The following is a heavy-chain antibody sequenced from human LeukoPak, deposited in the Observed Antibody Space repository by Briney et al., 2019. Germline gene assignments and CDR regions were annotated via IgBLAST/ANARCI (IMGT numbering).Heavy chain of an antibody. Sequence: SETLSLTCAVSGYSISSGYYWGWIRQPPGKVLEGIGSIYHSGSTYYNPSLKSRVTISVDTSKNQFSLKLSSVTAAGTAVYYCARDLFANIVGATTQFDYWGQGTLVTVSS. CDR3: ARDLFANIVGATTQFDY. V-gene: IGHV4-38-2*02. D-gene: IGHD1-26*01. CDR1: GYSISSGYY. CDR2: IYHSGST. J-gene: IGHJ4*02.